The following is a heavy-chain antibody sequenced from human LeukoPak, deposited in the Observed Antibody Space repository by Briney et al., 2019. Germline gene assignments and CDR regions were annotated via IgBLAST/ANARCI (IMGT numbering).Heavy chain of an antibody. CDR2: IWYDGSNK. J-gene: IGHJ4*02. Sequence: GGSLRLSCAASGFTFSSYGMHWVHQAPGKGLEWVAVIWYDGSNKYYADSVKGRFTISRDNSKNTLYLQMNSLRAEDTAVYYCARDQSLTNFDYWGQGTLVTVSS. D-gene: IGHD4/OR15-4a*01. CDR1: GFTFSSYG. CDR3: ARDQSLTNFDY. V-gene: IGHV3-33*01.